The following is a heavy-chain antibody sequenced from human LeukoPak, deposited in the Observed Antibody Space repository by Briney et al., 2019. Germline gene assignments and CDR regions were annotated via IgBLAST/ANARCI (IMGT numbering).Heavy chain of an antibody. CDR2: SYDSGRA. CDR1: GYSICSDYY. J-gene: IGHJ5*02. CDR3: AGDLRSGIYATETGFDP. Sequence: SETLSLTCAVSGYSICSDYYWGWIRQPPGKGVEWIGSSYDSGRAYYNPSLKSRVTMSLDTSKNQFSLKLRSVTAADTAVYYCAGDLRSGIYATETGFDPWARETWSPSPQ. D-gene: IGHD1-26*01. V-gene: IGHV4-38-2*01.